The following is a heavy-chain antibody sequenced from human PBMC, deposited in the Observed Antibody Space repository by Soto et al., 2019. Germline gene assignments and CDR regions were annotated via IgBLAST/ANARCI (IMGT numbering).Heavy chain of an antibody. Sequence: QLQLQESGPGLVKPSETLSLTCTVSGGSISTSSSYWIWIRQPPGKGLEWIGSGYNSGSTHSNPSPKSRVTISVDTSKNHFSLKLSSVTAADTAMYYCARNYYDGSGYFYWGQGTLVTVSS. J-gene: IGHJ4*02. D-gene: IGHD3-22*01. CDR1: GGSISTSSSY. CDR2: GYNSGST. CDR3: ARNYYDGSGYFY. V-gene: IGHV4-39*02.